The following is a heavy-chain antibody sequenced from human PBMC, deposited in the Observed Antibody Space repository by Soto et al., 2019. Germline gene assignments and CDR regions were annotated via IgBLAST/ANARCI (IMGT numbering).Heavy chain of an antibody. V-gene: IGHV3-74*01. CDR1: GFTFSSNW. Sequence: EVQLVESGGGLVQPGGSLRLSCAASGFTFSSNWMHWVRRVPGRGLVWVSRINTDGRIADYVDSVKGRFTVSRDNAKKMLYLQMNNLRVEDTAVYYCARDGEGFWGQGTLVTVSS. D-gene: IGHD2-21*01. CDR3: ARDGEGF. J-gene: IGHJ4*02. CDR2: INTDGRIA.